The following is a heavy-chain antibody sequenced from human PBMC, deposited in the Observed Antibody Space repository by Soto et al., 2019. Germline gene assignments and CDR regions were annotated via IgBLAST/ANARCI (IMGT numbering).Heavy chain of an antibody. D-gene: IGHD1-26*01. CDR1: GFTFSSYA. CDR2: ISYDGSNK. J-gene: IGHJ4*02. Sequence: PGGSLRLSCAASGFTFSSYAMHWVRQAPGKGLEWVAVISYDGSNKYYADSVKDRFNISRDNSKNTLYLQMNSLRAEDTAVYSCARPDSGSYFAYWGQGTLVTVS. CDR3: ARPDSGSYFAY. V-gene: IGHV3-30-3*01.